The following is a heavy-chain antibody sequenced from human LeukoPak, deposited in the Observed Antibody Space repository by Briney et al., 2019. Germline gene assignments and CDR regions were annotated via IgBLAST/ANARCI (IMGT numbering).Heavy chain of an antibody. J-gene: IGHJ3*02. CDR1: GYTFTSYD. V-gene: IGHV1-8*03. CDR2: MNPNSGNT. Sequence: ASVKVSCKASGYTFTSYDINWVRQATGQGLEWMGWMNPNSGNTGYAQKFQGRVTITRNTSISTAYMELSSLRSEDTAVYYCARAGGGPTNDAFDIWGQGTMVTVSS. CDR3: ARAGGGPTNDAFDI. D-gene: IGHD2-2*01.